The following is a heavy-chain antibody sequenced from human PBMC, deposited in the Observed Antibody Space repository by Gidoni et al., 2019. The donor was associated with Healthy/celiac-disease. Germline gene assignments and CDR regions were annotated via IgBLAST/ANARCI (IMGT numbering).Heavy chain of an antibody. CDR2: IYTSGST. CDR1: GGSISSGSYY. D-gene: IGHD3-9*01. J-gene: IGHJ1*01. Sequence: QVQLQESGPGLVKPSQTLSLTCTVSGGSISSGSYYWSWIRQPAGKGLEWIGRIYTSGSTNYNPSLKSRVTISVDTSKNQFSLKLSSVTAADTAVYYCAREGDILTGYSPFQHWGQGTLVTVSS. CDR3: AREGDILTGYSPFQH. V-gene: IGHV4-61*02.